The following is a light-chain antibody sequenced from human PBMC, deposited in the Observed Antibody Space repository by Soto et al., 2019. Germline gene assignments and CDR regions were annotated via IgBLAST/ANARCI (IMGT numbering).Light chain of an antibody. CDR2: SVS. CDR1: SSDGGGYNY. J-gene: IGLJ1*01. Sequence: QSALTQPASVSGSPGQSITISCTGTSSDGGGYNYVSWYQQHPGKAPKLMFYSVSNRPSGVSNRFSGSKSGKTASLTISGLQAEDEDDYSFSLYPCSNPLYVSGTVTKFTV. CDR3: SLYPCSNPLYV. V-gene: IGLV2-14*01.